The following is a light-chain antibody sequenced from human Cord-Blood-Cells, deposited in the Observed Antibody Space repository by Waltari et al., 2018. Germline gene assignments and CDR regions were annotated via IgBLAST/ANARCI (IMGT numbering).Light chain of an antibody. CDR1: QSVLYSSKNKNY. V-gene: IGKV4-1*01. CDR2: WVS. CDR3: QQYYSTPYT. J-gene: IGKJ2*01. Sequence: DIVMTQSPDSLAVSLGERATINCKSSQSVLYSSKNKNYLAWYQQKPGQPPKLLIYWVSTRGSGVPDRFSGSGSGTDFTLTISSLQAEDVAVYYCQQYYSTPYTFGQGTKLEIK.